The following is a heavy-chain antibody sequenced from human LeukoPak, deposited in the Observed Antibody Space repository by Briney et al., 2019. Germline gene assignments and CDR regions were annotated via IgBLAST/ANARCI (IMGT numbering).Heavy chain of an antibody. CDR2: IYYTGRN. D-gene: IGHD6-19*01. CDR1: GFTFRLYA. J-gene: IGHJ4*02. CDR3: VRRDPGWNYFDY. Sequence: GSLRLSCVASGFTFRLYAMNWVRQPPGKGLEWIGDIYYTGRNNYNPSLKSRVTISLDTSKNHLSLNLTSVLAADTAIYYCVRRDPGWNYFDYWGQGILVTVSS. V-gene: IGHV4-59*08.